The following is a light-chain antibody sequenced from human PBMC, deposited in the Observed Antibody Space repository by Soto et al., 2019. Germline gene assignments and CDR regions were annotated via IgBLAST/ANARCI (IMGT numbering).Light chain of an antibody. CDR2: TAS. Sequence: IVLTQSPGTLSLSPWERASLSCRASQSVSSNYLAWFQQKPGQAPRLLISTASSRATGIPDRFSGSGSGTDFTLTITRLEPEDFAVYYCQQYNHWPLMFGQGTKVDIK. CDR1: QSVSSNY. J-gene: IGKJ1*01. CDR3: QQYNHWPLM. V-gene: IGKV3-20*01.